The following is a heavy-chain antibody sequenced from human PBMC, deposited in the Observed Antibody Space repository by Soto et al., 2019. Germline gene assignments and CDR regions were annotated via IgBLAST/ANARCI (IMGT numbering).Heavy chain of an antibody. CDR3: STAPISL. J-gene: IGHJ4*02. Sequence: GSLRLSCVVSGFCFSNVWMSWVRQAPGKGLEWVGRIKSKTDGGTTNYAAPVKGRFTISRDDSKNTLYLQMNSLKTEETAVYFCSTAPISLWGQGTLVTVSS. V-gene: IGHV3-15*01. CDR1: GFCFSNVW. CDR2: IKSKTDGGTT.